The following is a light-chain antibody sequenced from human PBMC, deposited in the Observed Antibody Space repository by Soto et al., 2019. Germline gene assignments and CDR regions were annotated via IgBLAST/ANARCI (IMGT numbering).Light chain of an antibody. V-gene: IGKV3-15*01. CDR3: QHYNNWPWT. J-gene: IGKJ1*01. CDR1: HSVGST. Sequence: ETVMTQSPATLSVSPGERATLSCRASHSVGSTLAWYQQKPGQAPRLLMYDTSTSATGIPARFSGSGSGTEVTLTISSLQSDDFAVYDCQHYNNWPWTGGQGTKVEIK. CDR2: DTS.